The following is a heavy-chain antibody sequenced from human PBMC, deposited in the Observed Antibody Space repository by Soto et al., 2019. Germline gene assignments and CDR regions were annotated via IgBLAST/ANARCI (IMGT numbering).Heavy chain of an antibody. D-gene: IGHD5-18*01. CDR1: GFTFTSSA. J-gene: IGHJ4*02. CDR3: AAGAISGGGYSYGPFDY. Sequence: ASVKVSCKASGFTFTSSAVQWVRQARGQRLEWIGWIVVGSGNTNYAQKFQERVTITRDMSTSTAYMELSSLRSEDTAVYYCAAGAISGGGYSYGPFDYWRQGTLVTVSS. CDR2: IVVGSGNT. V-gene: IGHV1-58*01.